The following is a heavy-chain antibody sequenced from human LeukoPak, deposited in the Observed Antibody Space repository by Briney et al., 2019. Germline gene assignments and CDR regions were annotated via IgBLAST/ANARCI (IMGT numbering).Heavy chain of an antibody. CDR2: IYPGGGST. V-gene: IGHV1-46*01. CDR1: GYTFTSYY. D-gene: IGHD7-27*01. J-gene: IGHJ4*02. CDR3: ARDSAQTGGLDY. Sequence: ASVKVSCKASGYTFTSYYMHWVRQAPGQGLEWMGIIYPGGGSTTYAQKFQGRVTMTSDTSTSTVYMELSSLRSEDTAVYYRARDSAQTGGLDYWGQGTLVTVSS.